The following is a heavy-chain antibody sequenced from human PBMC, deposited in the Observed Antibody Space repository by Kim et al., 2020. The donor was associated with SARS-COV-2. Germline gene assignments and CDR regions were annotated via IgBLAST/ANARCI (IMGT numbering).Heavy chain of an antibody. Sequence: SETLSLTCAVYGGSFSGYYWSWIRQPPGKGLEWIGEINHSGSTNYNPSLKSRVTISVDTSKNQFSLKLSSVTAADTAVYYCARGYYDILTGYYHDYWGQGTLVTVSS. CDR3: ARGYYDILTGYYHDY. CDR1: GGSFSGYY. J-gene: IGHJ4*02. V-gene: IGHV4-34*01. CDR2: INHSGST. D-gene: IGHD3-9*01.